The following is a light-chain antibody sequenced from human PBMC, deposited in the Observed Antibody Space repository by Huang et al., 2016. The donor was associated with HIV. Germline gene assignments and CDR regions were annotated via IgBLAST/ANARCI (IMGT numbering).Light chain of an antibody. Sequence: EIVMTQSPATLSVSPGERATLSCRASQSIRNNLAWYQQKPGQAPRLVIYGASTRATGVPARFSGSGSVTDFTLTISSLQSEDVAVYYCQQYDNWPPWTFGQGTKVEIK. J-gene: IGKJ1*01. V-gene: IGKV3D-15*01. CDR2: GAS. CDR1: QSIRNN. CDR3: QQYDNWPPWT.